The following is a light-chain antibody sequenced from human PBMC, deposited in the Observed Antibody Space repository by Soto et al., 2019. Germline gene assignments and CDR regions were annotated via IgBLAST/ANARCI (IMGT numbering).Light chain of an antibody. V-gene: IGKV3-20*01. J-gene: IGKJ4*01. CDR3: QPYGSPPLT. Sequence: HRPGSLSFPPTETGIFSFRSRQSVSSSYLAWQPQTPAPATRPLIYGASSRANRLPQRFSGSGSRTDFTLTISRLEPEDFAVYCCQPYGSPPLTFGGVTTVDIK. CDR1: QSVSSSY. CDR2: GAS.